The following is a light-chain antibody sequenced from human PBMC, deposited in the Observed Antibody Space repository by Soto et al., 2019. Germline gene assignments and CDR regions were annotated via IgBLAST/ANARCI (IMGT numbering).Light chain of an antibody. CDR2: NAS. V-gene: IGKV3-15*01. CDR3: QQYDYWPLT. Sequence: EIVRTQSPATLSVSPGERATLSCRAGRSVGTNLAWYQQKPGQAPGLLIYNASTRATGIPARFSGSGSGIEFTLTFSSLQSEDSAVYYCQQYDYWPLTLGQGTKVEIK. CDR1: RSVGTN. J-gene: IGKJ1*01.